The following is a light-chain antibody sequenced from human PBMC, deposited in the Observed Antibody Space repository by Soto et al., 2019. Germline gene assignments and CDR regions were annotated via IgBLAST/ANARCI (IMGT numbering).Light chain of an antibody. CDR1: SGHSSYA. J-gene: IGLJ3*02. Sequence: QLVLTQSPSASASLGASVKLTCTLSSGHSSYAIAWHQQQPEKGPRYLMKLNSDGSHSKGDGIPDRFSGSSSGAERYLTISSLPSEDEADYYCQPWGTFWVFGGGTKLTVL. V-gene: IGLV4-69*01. CDR3: QPWGTFWV. CDR2: LNSDGSH.